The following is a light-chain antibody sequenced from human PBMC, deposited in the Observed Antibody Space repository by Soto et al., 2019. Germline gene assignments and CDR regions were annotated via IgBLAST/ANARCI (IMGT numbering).Light chain of an antibody. CDR1: QDINRW. CDR2: NAD. Sequence: DIQMTQSPSTLSASVGDRVTITCRASQDINRWLAWYQQKPGKAPKILIYNADTLESGVPSRFSGSGYGTDFTLTISSLQPEDFATYYCIQDYNYPLTFGGGTKWIS. J-gene: IGKJ4*01. CDR3: IQDYNYPLT. V-gene: IGKV1-5*01.